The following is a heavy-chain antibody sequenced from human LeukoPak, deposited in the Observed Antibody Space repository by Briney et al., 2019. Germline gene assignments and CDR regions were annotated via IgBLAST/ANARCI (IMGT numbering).Heavy chain of an antibody. D-gene: IGHD1-26*01. CDR1: GGSISSYY. Sequence: SETLSLTCTVSGGSISSYYWSWIRQPAGKGLEWIGRIYTSGSTNYNPSLKSRVTMSVDTSKNQFSLKLSSVTAADTAVYYCARDSGSSLQAPGFYYYYGMDVWGQGTTVTVSS. CDR2: IYTSGST. V-gene: IGHV4-4*07. CDR3: ARDSGSSLQAPGFYYYYGMDV. J-gene: IGHJ6*02.